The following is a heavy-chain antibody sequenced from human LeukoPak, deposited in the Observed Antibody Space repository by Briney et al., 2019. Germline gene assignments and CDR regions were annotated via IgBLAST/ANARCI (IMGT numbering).Heavy chain of an antibody. V-gene: IGHV6-1*01. Sequence: SQTLSLTCAISGDSVSSNSAAWIWIRQSPSSCLEWRGRTFYRSKWYNDSAVSVKRRITINPDTSKNQFSLHLNSVTPEDTAVYYCARGGYSRSRHAFDIWGQGTMVTVSS. CDR1: GDSVSSNSAA. D-gene: IGHD6-6*01. CDR3: ARGGYSRSRHAFDI. J-gene: IGHJ3*02. CDR2: TFYRSKWYN.